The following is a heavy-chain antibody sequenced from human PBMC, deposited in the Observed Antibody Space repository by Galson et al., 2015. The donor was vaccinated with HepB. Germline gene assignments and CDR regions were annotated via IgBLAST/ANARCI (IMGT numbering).Heavy chain of an antibody. CDR2: ISGSGDIT. D-gene: IGHD3-22*01. CDR3: AKGPFDSSGYNRGSFDS. CDR1: ELTFSTYA. V-gene: IGHV3-23*01. J-gene: IGHJ4*02. Sequence: SLRLSCAASELTFSTYAMTWARQAPGKGLEWVSIISGSGDITYYADSVKGRFTISRDNSKNTLYLQLNSLSAEDTAVYYCAKGPFDSSGYNRGSFDSWGQGTPVTVSS.